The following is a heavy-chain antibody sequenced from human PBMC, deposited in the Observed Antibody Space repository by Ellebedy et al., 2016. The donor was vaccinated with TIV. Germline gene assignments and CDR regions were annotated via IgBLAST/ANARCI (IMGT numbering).Heavy chain of an antibody. Sequence: ASVKVSXKASGYTFTGYYMHWVRQAPGQGLEWMGWINPNSGGTNYAQKFQGRVTMTRDTSISTAYMELSRLRSDDTAVYYCARDRESTVTTAYMDVWGKGTTVTVSS. CDR2: INPNSGGT. CDR3: ARDRESTVTTAYMDV. J-gene: IGHJ6*03. CDR1: GYTFTGYY. D-gene: IGHD4-17*01. V-gene: IGHV1-2*02.